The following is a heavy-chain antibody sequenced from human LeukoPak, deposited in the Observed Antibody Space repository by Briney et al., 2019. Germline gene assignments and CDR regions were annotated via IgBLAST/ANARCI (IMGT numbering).Heavy chain of an antibody. V-gene: IGHV3-30-3*01. CDR3: ARDQFRSLDY. CDR1: GFTFSSYA. CDR2: ISYDGSNK. D-gene: IGHD1-26*01. J-gene: IGHJ4*02. Sequence: GRSLRLSCAASGFTFSSYAMHWVRQAPGKGLEWVAVISYDGSNKYYADSVKGRFTISRDNSKNTLYLQMNSLRAEDTAVYYCARDQFRSLDYWGQGTLVTVSS.